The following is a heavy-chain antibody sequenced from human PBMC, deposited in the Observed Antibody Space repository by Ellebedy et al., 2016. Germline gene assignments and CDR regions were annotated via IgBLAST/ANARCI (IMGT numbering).Heavy chain of an antibody. V-gene: IGHV4-59*01. J-gene: IGHJ4*02. CDR3: ARGAYGDYDRPLEY. CDR1: GGSISTYY. Sequence: SETLSLXXTVSGGSISTYYWSWIRQPPGKRLEWIGYVYYNGHTNYNPSVKSRVTISVDTSKNQFSLKLTSMTPADTAVYYCARGAYGDYDRPLEYWGQGSLVTVSS. D-gene: IGHD4-17*01. CDR2: VYYNGHT.